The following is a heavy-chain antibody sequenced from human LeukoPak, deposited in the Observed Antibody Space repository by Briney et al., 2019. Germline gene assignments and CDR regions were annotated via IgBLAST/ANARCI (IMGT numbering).Heavy chain of an antibody. D-gene: IGHD3-22*01. CDR2: ISSSGSTI. CDR1: GFTFSDYY. V-gene: IGHV3-11*01. CDR3: AGHSAYYYDSSGYGYLDV. Sequence: GGSLRLSCAASGFTFSDYYMSWIRQAPGKGLEWVSYISSSGSTIYYADSVKGRFTISRDNAKNSLYLQMNSLRAEDTAVYYCAGHSAYYYDSSGYGYLDVWGKGTTVTVSS. J-gene: IGHJ6*03.